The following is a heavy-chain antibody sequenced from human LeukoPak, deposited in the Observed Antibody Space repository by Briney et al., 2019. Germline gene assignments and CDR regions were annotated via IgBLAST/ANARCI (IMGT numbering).Heavy chain of an antibody. CDR2: IYTSGST. D-gene: IGHD3-9*01. CDR1: GGSISSYY. V-gene: IGHV4-4*07. CDR3: ARSDYDILTGYYFDY. J-gene: IGHJ4*02. Sequence: SETLSLTCTVSGGSISSYYWSWIRQPAWKGLEWIGRIYTSGSTNYNPSLKSRVTMSVDTSKNQFSLKLSSVTAADTAVYYCARSDYDILTGYYFDYWGQGTLVTVSS.